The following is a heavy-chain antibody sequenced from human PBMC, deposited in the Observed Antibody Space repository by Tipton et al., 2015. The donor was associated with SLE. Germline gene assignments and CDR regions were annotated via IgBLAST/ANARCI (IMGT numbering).Heavy chain of an antibody. CDR3: ARVSVMTHYFGYGMDV. J-gene: IGHJ6*02. V-gene: IGHV3-30*02. D-gene: IGHD2/OR15-2a*01. CDR1: GFTFSSYG. Sequence: SLRLSCAASGFTFSSYGMHWVRQAPGKGLDWVAFIRYDATNKYYADSVKGRFTISRDNSKNTLYLQMNSLRAEDTAVYYCARVSVMTHYFGYGMDVWGQGTLVTVSS. CDR2: IRYDATNK.